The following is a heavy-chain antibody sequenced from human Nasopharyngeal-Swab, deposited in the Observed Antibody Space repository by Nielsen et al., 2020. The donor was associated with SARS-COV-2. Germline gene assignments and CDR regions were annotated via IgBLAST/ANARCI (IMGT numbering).Heavy chain of an antibody. CDR2: ITPFNGNA. J-gene: IGHJ6*02. V-gene: IGHV1-45*02. CDR1: GFSITYQL. CDR3: ASGQCINGVCNPTDGLDV. Sequence: SVKVSCKASGFSITYQLLHWMRQAPGQALEWMGWITPFNGNAKYAQKFQGRVSITRDGSRTTASLELSSLRPDDTAMYFCASGQCINGVCNPTDGLDVWGQGTSVTVS. D-gene: IGHD2-8*01.